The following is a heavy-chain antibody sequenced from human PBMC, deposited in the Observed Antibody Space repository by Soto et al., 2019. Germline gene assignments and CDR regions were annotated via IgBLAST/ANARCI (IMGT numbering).Heavy chain of an antibody. D-gene: IGHD5-18*01. V-gene: IGHV3-23*01. CDR2: ISGSGGST. CDR3: AKDPKIQLWSHSPEYYYGMDV. CDR1: GFTFSSYA. Sequence: PGGSLRLSCAASGFTFSSYAMSWVRQAPGKGLEWVSAISGSGGSTYYADSVKGRFTISRDNSKNTLYLQMNSLRAEDTAVYYCAKDPKIQLWSHSPEYYYGMDVWGQGTTVTVSS. J-gene: IGHJ6*02.